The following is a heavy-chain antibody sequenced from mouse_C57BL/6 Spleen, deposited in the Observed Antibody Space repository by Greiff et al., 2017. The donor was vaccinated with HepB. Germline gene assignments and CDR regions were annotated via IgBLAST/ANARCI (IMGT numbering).Heavy chain of an antibody. CDR2: ITPNNGGT. D-gene: IGHD1-1*01. V-gene: IGHV1-22*01. Sequence: EVQLQQSGPELVKPGASVKMSSKASGSTFTDYNMHWVKQGNGKSLKWIGYITPNNGGTSYNQKFKGKATLTVNKSSSTAYMELRSLPSEDSAVYYCARYYYGSRFFDYWGQGTTLTVSS. CDR3: ARYYYGSRFFDY. CDR1: GSTFTDYN. J-gene: IGHJ2*01.